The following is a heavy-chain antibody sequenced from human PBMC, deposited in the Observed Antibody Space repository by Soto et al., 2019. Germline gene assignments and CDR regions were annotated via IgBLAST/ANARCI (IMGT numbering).Heavy chain of an antibody. CDR1: GFTFSSYA. CDR3: ARDLGAGIYWYFDL. D-gene: IGHD1-1*01. CDR2: ISYDGSNK. J-gene: IGHJ2*01. V-gene: IGHV3-30-3*01. Sequence: QVQLVESGGGVVQPGRSLRLSCAASGFTFSSYAMHWVRQAPGKGLEWVAVISYDGSNKYYADSVKGRFTISRDNSKNTLYLQMNSLRAEDTAVYYCARDLGAGIYWYFDLCGRGTLVTVSS.